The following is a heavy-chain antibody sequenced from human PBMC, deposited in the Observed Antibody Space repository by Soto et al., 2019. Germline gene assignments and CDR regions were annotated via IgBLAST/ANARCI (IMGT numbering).Heavy chain of an antibody. Sequence: PSETLSLTCTVSGGSISSGGYYWSWIRQHPGKGLEWIGYIYYSGSTYYNPSLKSRVTISVDTSKNQFSLKLSSVTAADTAVYYCARVGSGDYVENFDYWGQGTLVTVSS. CDR3: ARVGSGDYVENFDY. D-gene: IGHD4-17*01. CDR1: GGSISSGGYY. V-gene: IGHV4-31*03. CDR2: IYYSGST. J-gene: IGHJ4*02.